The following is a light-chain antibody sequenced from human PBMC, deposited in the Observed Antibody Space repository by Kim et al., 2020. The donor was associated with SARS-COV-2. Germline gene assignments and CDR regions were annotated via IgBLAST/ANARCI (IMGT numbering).Light chain of an antibody. CDR3: NSYTSTNTWV. CDR1: SNDVGGHNF. J-gene: IGLJ3*02. V-gene: IGLV2-14*03. CDR2: DVS. Sequence: QSALTQPASVSGSPGQSITISCTGTSNDVGGHNFVSWYQQHPGKAPKFLLYDVSQRPSGISDRFSGSKSGNTASLTISGLQAEDEAIYYCNSYTSTNTWVFGGGTKLTV.